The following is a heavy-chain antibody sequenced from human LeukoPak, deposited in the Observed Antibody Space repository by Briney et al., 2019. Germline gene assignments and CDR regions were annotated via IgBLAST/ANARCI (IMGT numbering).Heavy chain of an antibody. J-gene: IGHJ4*02. Sequence: PSETLSLTCAVSGGSISSGGYSWSWIRQPPGKGLEWIGYIYHSGSTNYNPSLKSRVTISVDTSKNQFSLKLSSVTAADTAVYYCARHDPGIAARQDDIDYWGQGTLVTVSS. CDR3: ARHDPGIAARQDDIDY. V-gene: IGHV4-30-2*01. CDR2: IYHSGST. D-gene: IGHD6-6*01. CDR1: GGSISSGGYS.